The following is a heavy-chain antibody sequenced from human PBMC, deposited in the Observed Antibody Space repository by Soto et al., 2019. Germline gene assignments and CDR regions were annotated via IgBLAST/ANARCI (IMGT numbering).Heavy chain of an antibody. CDR2: IIPILGIA. D-gene: IGHD2-15*01. CDR3: ARNGIVGYMDV. V-gene: IGHV1-69*02. CDR1: GGTFSRYT. J-gene: IGHJ6*03. Sequence: SVKVSCKASGGTFSRYTISWVRQAPGQGLEWMGRIIPILGIANYAQKFQGRVTITADKSTSTAYMELSSLRSEDTAVYYCARNGIVGYMDVWGKGTTVTVSS.